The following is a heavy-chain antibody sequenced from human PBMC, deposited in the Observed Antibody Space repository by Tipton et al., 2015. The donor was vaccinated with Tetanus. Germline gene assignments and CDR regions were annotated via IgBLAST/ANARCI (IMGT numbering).Heavy chain of an antibody. CDR1: GFTFSSYW. J-gene: IGHJ5*02. CDR2: INSDGSST. D-gene: IGHD6-19*01. CDR3: ASNSSGWYRVS. Sequence: SLRLSCAASGFTFSSYWMHWVRQAPGKGLVWVSRINSDGSSTTYADSVKGRFTISRDNAKNTLYLQMNSLRAEDTAVYYCASNSSGWYRVSWGQGTLVTVSS. V-gene: IGHV3-74*01.